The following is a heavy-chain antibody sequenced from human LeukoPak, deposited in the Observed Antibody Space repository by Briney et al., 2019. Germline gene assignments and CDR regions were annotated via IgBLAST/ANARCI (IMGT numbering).Heavy chain of an antibody. CDR3: GRDRLIGGLDP. CDR2: INSDGSST. D-gene: IGHD3-3*01. V-gene: IGHV3-74*01. CDR1: GFTFSSYW. J-gene: IGHJ5*02. Sequence: GGSLRLSCAASGFTFSSYWMHWVRQAPGKGLVWVSRINSDGSSTSYADSVKGRFTISRDNAKNTLYLQMNSLRAEDTAVYYCGRDRLIGGLDPWGQGTLVTVSS.